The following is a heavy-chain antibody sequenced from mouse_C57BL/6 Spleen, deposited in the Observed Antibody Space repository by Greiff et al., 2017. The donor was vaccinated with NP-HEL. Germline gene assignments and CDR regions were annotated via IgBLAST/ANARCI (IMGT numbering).Heavy chain of an antibody. Sequence: EVQWVESEGGLVQPGSSMKLSCTASGFTFSDYYMAWVRQVPEKGLEWVANINYDGSSTYYLDSLKSRFIISRDNAKNILYLQMSSLKSEDTATYYCARDEGYAMDYWGQGTSVTVSS. V-gene: IGHV5-16*01. CDR2: INYDGSST. CDR1: GFTFSDYY. J-gene: IGHJ4*01. CDR3: ARDEGYAMDY.